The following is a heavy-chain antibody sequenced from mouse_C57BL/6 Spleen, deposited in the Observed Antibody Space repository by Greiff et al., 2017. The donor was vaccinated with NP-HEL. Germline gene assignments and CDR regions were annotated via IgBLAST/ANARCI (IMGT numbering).Heavy chain of an antibody. J-gene: IGHJ4*01. D-gene: IGHD1-1*01. CDR2: IYPGGGYT. CDR3: ARLPLLREGAMDY. Sequence: QVQLQQSGAELVRPGTSVKMSCKASGYTFTNYWIGWAKQRPGHGLEWIGDIYPGGGYTNYNEKFNGKATLTADKSSSTAYMQFSSLTSEDSAIYYCARLPLLREGAMDYWGQGTSVTVSS. CDR1: GYTFTNYW. V-gene: IGHV1-63*01.